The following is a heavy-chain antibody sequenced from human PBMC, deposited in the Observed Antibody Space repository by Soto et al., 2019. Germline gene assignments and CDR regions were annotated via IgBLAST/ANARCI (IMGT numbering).Heavy chain of an antibody. CDR1: GDSVSSNSAA. D-gene: IGHD6-6*01. CDR3: ARADFAIAARNGNDAFDI. CDR2: TYYRSKWYN. Sequence: KQSQTLSLTCAISGDSVSSNSAAWNWIRQSPSRGLEWLGRTYYRSKWYNDYAVSVKSRITINPDTSKNQFSLQLNSVTPEDTAVYYCARADFAIAARNGNDAFDIWGQGTMVTVSS. V-gene: IGHV6-1*01. J-gene: IGHJ3*02.